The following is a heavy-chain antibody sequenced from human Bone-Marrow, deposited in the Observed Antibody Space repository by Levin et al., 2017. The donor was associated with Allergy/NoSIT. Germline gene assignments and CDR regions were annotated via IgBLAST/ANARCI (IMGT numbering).Heavy chain of an antibody. CDR1: GFTFSSYA. V-gene: IGHV3-23*01. CDR2: ISASGGYT. J-gene: IGHJ4*02. CDR3: AKDDSGYDSWGGPFDY. D-gene: IGHD5-12*01. Sequence: GGSLRLSCAASGFTFSSYAMSWVRQAPGKGLEWVSAISASGGYTYYADSVKGRFTISRDNSKNTLYLQMNSLRAEDTAVYYCAKDDSGYDSWGGPFDYWGQGTLVTVSS.